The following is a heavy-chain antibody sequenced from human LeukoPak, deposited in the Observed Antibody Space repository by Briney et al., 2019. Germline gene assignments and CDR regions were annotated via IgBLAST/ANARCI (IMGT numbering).Heavy chain of an antibody. Sequence: ASVKVSCKASGYTFTDYYMHWVQQAPGKRLEWMGRVDPEDGETIYAEKFQGRVTTTADTSTDTAYMELSSLRSEDTAVYYCAADSDYYDSARQDAFDIWGQGTMVTVSS. CDR1: GYTFTDYY. J-gene: IGHJ3*02. D-gene: IGHD3-22*01. CDR3: AADSDYYDSARQDAFDI. CDR2: VDPEDGET. V-gene: IGHV1-69-2*01.